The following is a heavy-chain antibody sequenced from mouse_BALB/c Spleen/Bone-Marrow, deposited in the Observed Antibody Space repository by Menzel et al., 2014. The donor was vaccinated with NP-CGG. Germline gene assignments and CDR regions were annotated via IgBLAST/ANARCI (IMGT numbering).Heavy chain of an antibody. CDR1: GYTFTNYW. CDR3: AIRGDISGYGFAY. D-gene: IGHD3-2*01. CDR2: IYPGGGYT. Sequence: VQLQESGAELVRPGTSVKMSCKAAGYTFTNYWIGWIKQRPGHGLEWIGDIYPGGGYTNYNEKFQGKATLTADTSSSTAYMQLSSLTSEDSAIFYCAIRGDISGYGFAYWGQGTLVTVPA. J-gene: IGHJ3*01. V-gene: IGHV1-63*02.